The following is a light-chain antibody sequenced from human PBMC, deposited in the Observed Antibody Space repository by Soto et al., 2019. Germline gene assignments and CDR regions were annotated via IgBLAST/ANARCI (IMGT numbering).Light chain of an antibody. CDR2: GAS. V-gene: IGKV3-20*01. CDR3: KHYDSLQIT. Sequence: DILLPQSHATLSFSPGESALLSCRASQTVNSNYLAWCQQKPGQANRLIIYGASSRATGIKDRFSGSGSGTDFTLTISRMEPEDFAVFYCKHYDSLQITCGQGTRREIK. J-gene: IGKJ5*01. CDR1: QTVNSNY.